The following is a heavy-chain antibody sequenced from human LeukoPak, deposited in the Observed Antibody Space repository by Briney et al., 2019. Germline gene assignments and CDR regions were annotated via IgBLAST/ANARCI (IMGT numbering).Heavy chain of an antibody. CDR2: INHSGST. CDR1: GGSFSDYY. CDR3: ARELYSSGYHDAFDI. Sequence: SETLSLTCAVYGGSFSDYYWSWIRQPPGKGLEWIGEINHSGSTNYNPSLKSRVTISVDTSKNQFSLKLSSVTAADTAVYYCARELYSSGYHDAFDICGQGTMVIVSS. D-gene: IGHD3-22*01. V-gene: IGHV4-34*01. J-gene: IGHJ3*02.